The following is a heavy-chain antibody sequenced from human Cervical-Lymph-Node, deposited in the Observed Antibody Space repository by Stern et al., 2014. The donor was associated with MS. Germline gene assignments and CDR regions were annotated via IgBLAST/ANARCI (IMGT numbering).Heavy chain of an antibody. Sequence: QLQLQESGPGLVKPSPTLSLTCTVSGGSISSGGYYWSWLRPHPGKGLEWIGYIYSRGRPHSNPSLSSRVTISVDPPKNLFTRKLSSVTAADTAVYYCARAPDYGDPGDYWGQGTLVTVSS. D-gene: IGHD4-17*01. CDR1: GGSISSGGYY. J-gene: IGHJ4*02. CDR3: ARAPDYGDPGDY. V-gene: IGHV4-31*03. CDR2: IYSRGRP.